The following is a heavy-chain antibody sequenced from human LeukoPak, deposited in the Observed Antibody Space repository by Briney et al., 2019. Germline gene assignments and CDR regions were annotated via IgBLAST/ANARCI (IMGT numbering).Heavy chain of an antibody. CDR3: AREDRYYDFWSGYSGLARTHMDV. V-gene: IGHV6-1*01. CDR2: TYYRSKWYN. CDR1: GDSVSSNSAA. D-gene: IGHD3-3*01. Sequence: SQTLSPTCAISGDSVSSNSAAWNWIRQSPSRGLEWLGRTYYRSKWYNDYAVSVKSRITINPDTSKNQFSLQLNSVTPEDTAVYYCAREDRYYDFWSGYSGLARTHMDVWGKGTTVTVSS. J-gene: IGHJ6*04.